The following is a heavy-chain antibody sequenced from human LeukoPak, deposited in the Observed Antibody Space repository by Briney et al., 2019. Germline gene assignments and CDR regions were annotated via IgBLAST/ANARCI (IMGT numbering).Heavy chain of an antibody. J-gene: IGHJ6*03. CDR1: GGSISSYY. D-gene: IGHD6-6*01. CDR2: IYTSGST. CDR3: ARDTARAEDYYYYYMDV. V-gene: IGHV4-4*07. Sequence: SETLSLTCTVSGGSISSYYWSWIRQPAGKGLEWIGRIYTSGSTNYNPSLKSRVTMSVDTSKNQFSLKLSSVTAADTAVYYCARDTARAEDYYYYYMDVWGKGTTVTVSS.